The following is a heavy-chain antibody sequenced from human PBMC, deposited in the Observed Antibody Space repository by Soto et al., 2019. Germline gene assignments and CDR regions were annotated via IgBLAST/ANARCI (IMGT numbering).Heavy chain of an antibody. CDR1: GFTFSSYA. D-gene: IGHD5-12*01. Sequence: GGSLRLSCAASGFTFSSYAMSWVRQAPGKGPEWVSAISGSGGSTYYADSVRGRFTISRDNSKNTLYLQMNSLRAEDTAVYYCAKVPPGWLQMYYFDYWGQGTLVTVSS. V-gene: IGHV3-23*01. CDR3: AKVPPGWLQMYYFDY. J-gene: IGHJ4*02. CDR2: ISGSGGST.